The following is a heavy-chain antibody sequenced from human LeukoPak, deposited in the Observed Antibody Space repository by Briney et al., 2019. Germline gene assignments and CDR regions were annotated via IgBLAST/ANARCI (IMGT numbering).Heavy chain of an antibody. J-gene: IGHJ4*02. D-gene: IGHD3-3*01. V-gene: IGHV3-11*04. CDR1: GFTFSDYY. CDR2: ISSSGSTI. Sequence: GGSLRLSCAASGFTFSDYYMSWIRQAPGKGLEWVSYISSSGSTIYYADSVKGRFTISRDNAKNSLYLQMNSLRAEDTAVYYCARDTIFGVVTYDYWGQGTLVTVSS. CDR3: ARDTIFGVVTYDY.